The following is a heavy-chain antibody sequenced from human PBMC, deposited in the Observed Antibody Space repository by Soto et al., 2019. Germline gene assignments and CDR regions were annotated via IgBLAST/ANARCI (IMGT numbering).Heavy chain of an antibody. Sequence: QVQLVQSGAEVKKPGASVKVSCKASGYTFNSYGISWVRQAPGQGLEWMGWISGYNGNTKYAQKLQGRVTMTTDISTSTAYMELRSLSSDDTAVYYCARDLSNYGAGEYYYYGRDVWGQGTTVTVSS. CDR2: ISGYNGNT. J-gene: IGHJ6*02. CDR3: ARDLSNYGAGEYYYYGRDV. D-gene: IGHD3-10*01. CDR1: GYTFNSYG. V-gene: IGHV1-18*01.